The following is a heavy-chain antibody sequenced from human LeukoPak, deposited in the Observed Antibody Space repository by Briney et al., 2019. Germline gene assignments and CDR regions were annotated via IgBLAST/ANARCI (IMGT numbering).Heavy chain of an antibody. Sequence: SETLSLTCTVSGGSISSGDYYWIWIRQHPGKGLEWIGYIYYSGSTYYNPSLKSRVTISVDTSKNHFSLKLSSVTAADTAVYYCARDKGCGVDCYPGSWFDPWGQGMLVTVSS. CDR2: IYYSGST. CDR1: GGSISSGDYY. V-gene: IGHV4-31*03. CDR3: ARDKGCGVDCYPGSWFDP. J-gene: IGHJ5*02. D-gene: IGHD2-21*02.